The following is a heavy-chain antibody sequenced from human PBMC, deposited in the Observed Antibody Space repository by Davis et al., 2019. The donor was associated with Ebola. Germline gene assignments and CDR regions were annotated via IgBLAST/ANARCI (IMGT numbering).Heavy chain of an antibody. CDR3: TLLQEHL. Sequence: SVKVSCKASGGTFSSYAISWVRQAPGQGLEWMGGIIPIFGTANYAQKFQGRVTITADESTSTAYMELSSLHQGPIGLPPGTLLQEHLWG. J-gene: IGHJ6*01. CDR2: IIPIFGTA. V-gene: IGHV1-69*13. CDR1: GGTFSSYA.